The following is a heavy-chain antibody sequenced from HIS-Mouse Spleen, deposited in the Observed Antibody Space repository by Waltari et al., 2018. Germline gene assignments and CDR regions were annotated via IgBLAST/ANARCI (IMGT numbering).Heavy chain of an antibody. CDR3: AREIPYSSSWYDWYFDL. CDR1: GGSISSSSYY. Sequence: QLQLQESGPGLVKPSETLSLTGTVSGGSISSSSYYWGWIRQPPGKGLAGIGSSYYTGSTYYNPSLKSRVTIAVDTSKNQFSLKLSSVTAAETAVYYCAREIPYSSSWYDWYFDLWGRGTLVTVSS. J-gene: IGHJ2*01. D-gene: IGHD6-13*01. V-gene: IGHV4-39*07. CDR2: SYYTGST.